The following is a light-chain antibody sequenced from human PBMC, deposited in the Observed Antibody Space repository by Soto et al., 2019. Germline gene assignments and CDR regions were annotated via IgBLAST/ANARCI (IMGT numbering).Light chain of an antibody. CDR2: ATS. CDR3: QQVGSYPWT. CDR1: QRIISKY. V-gene: IGKV3-20*01. Sequence: EIVMTQSPDTLSVSPGERATLSCRASQRIISKYVAWYQQKPGQAPRLLIYATSARDAGIPARFSGSGSATDFTLTISRLQPEDFAMYYCQQVGSYPWTFGQGTKVDIK. J-gene: IGKJ1*01.